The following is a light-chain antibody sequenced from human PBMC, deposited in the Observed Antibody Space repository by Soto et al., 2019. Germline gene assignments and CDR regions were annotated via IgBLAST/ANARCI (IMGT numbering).Light chain of an antibody. CDR2: AAS. Sequence: DVRMTQSPSSVSASVGDRVTITCRASEGVGNWLAWYQQKPGKAPRFLIYAASSLQSGVPSRFSGSGSGTDFTLTISNLQPEDFATYYCQQANTYPPTFGQGTRLEIK. CDR3: QQANTYPPT. CDR1: EGVGNW. V-gene: IGKV1-12*01. J-gene: IGKJ5*01.